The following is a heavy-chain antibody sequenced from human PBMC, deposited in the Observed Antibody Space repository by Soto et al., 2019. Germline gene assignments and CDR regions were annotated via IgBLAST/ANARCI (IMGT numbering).Heavy chain of an antibody. V-gene: IGHV4-59*01. Sequence: SETLSLTCTVAGGSISRDYWSWIRQPPGKGLEGIGYIDYSGSTNYNPSLKSRVTISVDTSKNQFSLKLSSVTAADTAVYYCATRILGYSSGWGAFDIWGPGTMVTVSS. CDR2: IDYSGST. J-gene: IGHJ3*02. D-gene: IGHD6-19*01. CDR3: ATRILGYSSGWGAFDI. CDR1: GGSISRDY.